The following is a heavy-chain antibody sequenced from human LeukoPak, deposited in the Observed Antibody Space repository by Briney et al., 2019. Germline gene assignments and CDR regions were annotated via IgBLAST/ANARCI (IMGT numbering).Heavy chain of an antibody. J-gene: IGHJ6*03. CDR2: IYYSGST. V-gene: IGHV4-59*01. D-gene: IGHD1-26*01. CDR1: GGSISSYY. Sequence: SETPSLTCTVSGGSISSYYWSWIRQPPGKGLEWIGHIYYSGSTKYNPSLKSRVTISVDTSKNQFSLKVSSVTAADTAVYYCARVTSGSYYGGYYYMDVWGKGTTVTISS. CDR3: ARVTSGSYYGGYYYMDV.